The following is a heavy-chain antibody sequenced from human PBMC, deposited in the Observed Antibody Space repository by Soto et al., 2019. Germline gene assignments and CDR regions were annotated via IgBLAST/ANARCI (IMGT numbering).Heavy chain of an antibody. D-gene: IGHD7-27*01. CDR1: GGSFGGYY. CDR2: INHSGST. Sequence: XESLSLSCAVYGGSFGGYYWSWIRQPPGKGLEWIGEINHSGSTNYNPSLKSRVTISVDASKNQFSLKLSSVTAADTAVYYCARGVLTGDYWFDSWGQGTLVTVSS. J-gene: IGHJ5*01. CDR3: ARGVLTGDYWFDS. V-gene: IGHV4-34*01.